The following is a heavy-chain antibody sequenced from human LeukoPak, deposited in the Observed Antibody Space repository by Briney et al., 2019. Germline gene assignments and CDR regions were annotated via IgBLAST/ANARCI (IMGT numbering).Heavy chain of an antibody. CDR3: ARDTGGRSGYYLVAFDI. V-gene: IGHV4-4*02. D-gene: IGHD3-22*01. CDR2: IYHSGST. Sequence: SGTLSLTCAVSGGSISSSNWWSWVRQPPGMGLEWIGEIYHSGSTNYNPSLKSRVTISVDKSKNQFSLKLSSVTAADTAVYYCARDTGGRSGYYLVAFDIWGQGTMVTVSS. CDR1: GGSISSSNW. J-gene: IGHJ3*02.